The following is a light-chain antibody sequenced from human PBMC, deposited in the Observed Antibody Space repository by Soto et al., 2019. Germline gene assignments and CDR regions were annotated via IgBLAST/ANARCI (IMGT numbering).Light chain of an antibody. Sequence: DIVLTQSPATLSLSPVERATLSCMASQSVSSYLAWYQQKPCQAPRLLIYDASNRATGIPARFSGSGSGTDFTLTITSLEPEDFAVYYCQQYNYWPPKITFGQGTRLEI. J-gene: IGKJ5*01. CDR1: QSVSSY. CDR3: QQYNYWPPKIT. V-gene: IGKV3-11*01. CDR2: DAS.